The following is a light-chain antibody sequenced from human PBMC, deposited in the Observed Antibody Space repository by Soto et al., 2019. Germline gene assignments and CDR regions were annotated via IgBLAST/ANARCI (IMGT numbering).Light chain of an antibody. J-gene: IGKJ1*01. CDR3: MQALQTPWT. CDR2: VSS. CDR1: QSLLHDNGYNY. Sequence: DIVMTQSPLSLPVTPGEPASISCRSSQSLLHDNGYNYLDWYLQKPGQSPQLLIYVSSNRASGVPDRFHGSRSGTDFTLRISRVAAEDDGVYYCMQALQTPWTFGQGTMVEIK. V-gene: IGKV2-28*01.